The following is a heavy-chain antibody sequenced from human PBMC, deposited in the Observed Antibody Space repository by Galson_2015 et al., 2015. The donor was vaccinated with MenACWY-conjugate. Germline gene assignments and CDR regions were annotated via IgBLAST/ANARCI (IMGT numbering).Heavy chain of an antibody. CDR1: GFSLSTYEMC. CDR3: ARMHIVLDATDAFDI. J-gene: IGHJ3*02. D-gene: IGHD3-22*01. Sequence: PALEKPTQTLTLTCTFSGFSLSTYEMCIYWVRQPPGKALEWLARNDWRDNKYYTISLKTRLTISKDTSTNQVVLTMTNADPVDTATYYCARMHIVLDATDAFDIWGQGTMVTVSS. CDR2: NDWRDNK. V-gene: IGHV2-70*11.